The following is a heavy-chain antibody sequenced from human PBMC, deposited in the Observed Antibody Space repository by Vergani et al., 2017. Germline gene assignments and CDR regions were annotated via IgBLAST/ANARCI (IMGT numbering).Heavy chain of an antibody. J-gene: IGHJ4*02. CDR3: AEWEHRGWYFFDY. V-gene: IGHV3-23*01. CDR1: GFTFSSYA. CDR2: ISGSGGST. D-gene: IGHD6-19*01. Sequence: EVQLLESGGGLVQPGGSLRLSCAASGFTFSSYAMSWVRQAPGKGLEWVSAISGSGGSTYYADSVKGRFTISRDNSKNTMYLQMNSLRAEDTAVYYCAEWEHRGWYFFDYWGQGTLVTVSS.